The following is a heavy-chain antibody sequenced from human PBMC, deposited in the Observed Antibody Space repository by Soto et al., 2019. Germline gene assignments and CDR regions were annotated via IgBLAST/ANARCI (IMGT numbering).Heavy chain of an antibody. CDR2: IFTRDSET. Sequence: GESLKISCKGPGHLFNNHWIGWVRQTPGKGLEWMGLIFTRDSETKTSPSFQGHVSFSVDNSINTVYLQWTSLKTTDTGIYFCARGYFDSGHGYDLWGQGALVTVSS. J-gene: IGHJ5*02. CDR1: GHLFNNHW. V-gene: IGHV5-51*01. D-gene: IGHD3-10*01. CDR3: ARGYFDSGHGYDL.